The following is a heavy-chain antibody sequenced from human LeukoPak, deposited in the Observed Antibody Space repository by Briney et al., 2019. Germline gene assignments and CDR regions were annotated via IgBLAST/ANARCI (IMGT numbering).Heavy chain of an antibody. D-gene: IGHD6-19*01. CDR1: GGTFSSYA. CDR3: ARERSSGWYGYDY. CDR2: IIPIFGTA. V-gene: IGHV1-69*13. J-gene: IGHJ4*02. Sequence: SVKVSCKASGGTFSSYAISWVRQAPGQGLEWMGGIIPIFGTANYAQKFQGRVTITANESTSTAYMELSSLRSEDTAVYYCARERSSGWYGYDYWGQGTLVTVSS.